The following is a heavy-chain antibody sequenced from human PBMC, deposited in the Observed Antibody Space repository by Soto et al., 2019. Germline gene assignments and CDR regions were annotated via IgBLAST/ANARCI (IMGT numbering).Heavy chain of an antibody. CDR3: AKDTHSSMPHYFAY. V-gene: IGHV3-9*01. Sequence: EVQLMESGGGLVQPGRSLRLSCAASGFTFDDYAMHWVRQPPGKGLEWVSSISWNSGTLRYTDSVKGRFTISRDNAKNSLYLQMNSLRAEDTAFYYCAKDTHSSMPHYFAYWGQGTLVAVSS. CDR1: GFTFDDYA. CDR2: ISWNSGTL. J-gene: IGHJ4*02. D-gene: IGHD2-2*01.